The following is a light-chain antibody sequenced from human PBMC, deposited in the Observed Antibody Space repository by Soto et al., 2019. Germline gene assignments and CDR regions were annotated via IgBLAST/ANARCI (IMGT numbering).Light chain of an antibody. Sequence: DIQMTQSPSSVSGSLGDRVSITCRESQSISSWLGWYQQKTWKARKTLIYDDSSLQRGVPSRGSGSGAGTDLNLTISSLQPEDFKTYYCQQNYNNMITCGQGTRLEIK. CDR2: DDS. V-gene: IGKV1-12*01. CDR3: QQNYNNMIT. CDR1: QSISSW. J-gene: IGKJ5*01.